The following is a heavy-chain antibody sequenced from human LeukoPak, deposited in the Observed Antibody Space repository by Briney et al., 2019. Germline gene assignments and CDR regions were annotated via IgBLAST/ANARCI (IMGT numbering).Heavy chain of an antibody. J-gene: IGHJ3*02. D-gene: IGHD6-19*01. CDR2: IKEDGREA. CDR1: AVTFRGHW. Sequence: GGSLRLSCAASAVTFRGHWLTWVRQAPGKGLQWVASIKEDGREAHYVDSVKGRFTISRDNAKNLLFLQMNSLRAEDTAVYYCAKIYSSGWPRGAFDIWGQGTMVTVSS. V-gene: IGHV3-7*01. CDR3: AKIYSSGWPRGAFDI.